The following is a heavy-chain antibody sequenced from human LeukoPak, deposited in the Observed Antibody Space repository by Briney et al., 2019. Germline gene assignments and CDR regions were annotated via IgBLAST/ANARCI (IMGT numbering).Heavy chain of an antibody. J-gene: IGHJ4*02. D-gene: IGHD6-13*01. V-gene: IGHV3-30*04. CDR3: AKGYSSSWYANDY. Sequence: PGGSLRLSCAASGFTFSSYAMHWVRQAPGKGLEWVAVISYDGSNKYYADSVKGRFTISRDNSKNTLYLQMNSLRAEDTAVYYCAKGYSSSWYANDYWGQGTLVTVSS. CDR2: ISYDGSNK. CDR1: GFTFSSYA.